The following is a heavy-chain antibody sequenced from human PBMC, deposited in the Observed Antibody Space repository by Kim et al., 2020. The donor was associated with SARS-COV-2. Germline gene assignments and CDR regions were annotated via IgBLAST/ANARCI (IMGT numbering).Heavy chain of an antibody. D-gene: IGHD2-15*01. Sequence: NPSLKSRVTISVDTSKNQFSLKLSAVTAADTAVYYCARHRCSGGSCYSVRWGQGTLVTVSS. CDR3: ARHRCSGGSCYSVR. J-gene: IGHJ4*02. V-gene: IGHV4-59*08.